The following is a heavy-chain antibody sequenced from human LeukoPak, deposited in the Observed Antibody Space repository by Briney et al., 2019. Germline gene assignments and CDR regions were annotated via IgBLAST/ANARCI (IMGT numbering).Heavy chain of an antibody. V-gene: IGHV4-34*01. CDR3: ARGPKVQYCSSTSCYRYYYYGMDV. CDR1: GGSFSGYY. J-gene: IGHJ6*02. D-gene: IGHD2-2*01. Sequence: SETLSLTCAVYGGSFSGYYWSWIRQPPGKGLEWIGEINHSGSTNYNPSLKSRVAISVDTSKNQFSLKLSSVTAADTAVYYCARGPKVQYCSSTSCYRYYYYGMDVWGQGTTVTVSS. CDR2: INHSGST.